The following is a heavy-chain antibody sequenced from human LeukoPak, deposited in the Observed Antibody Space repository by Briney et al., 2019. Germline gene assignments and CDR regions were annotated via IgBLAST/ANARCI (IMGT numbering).Heavy chain of an antibody. J-gene: IGHJ5*02. Sequence: KTSETLSLTCTVYGGSISNYYWSWIRQPPGKGLEWIGYIYYSGSTNYNPSLKSRVTISVDTSKSQFSLKVNSVTAADTAVYYCARVVAGRRFDPWGQGTLVTVSS. CDR1: GGSISNYY. V-gene: IGHV4-59*01. CDR3: ARVVAGRRFDP. CDR2: IYYSGST. D-gene: IGHD6-19*01.